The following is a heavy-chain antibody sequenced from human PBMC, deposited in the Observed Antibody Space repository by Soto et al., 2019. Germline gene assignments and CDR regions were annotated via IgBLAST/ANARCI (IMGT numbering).Heavy chain of an antibody. D-gene: IGHD3-10*01. CDR3: ARGRDGVVRRAYGH. CDR2: INHSGSN. J-gene: IGHJ4*02. V-gene: IGHV4-34*01. CDR1: GGSFSGYY. Sequence: QVQLQQWGAGLLKPSETLSLTCAVYGGSFSGYYWSWIRQPPGKGLEWIGEINHSGSNNYNPSLQSGVTISVDTSEHEFSLLRASVTAAGTAVYYCARGRDGVVRRAYGHWGPRTLVPGSS.